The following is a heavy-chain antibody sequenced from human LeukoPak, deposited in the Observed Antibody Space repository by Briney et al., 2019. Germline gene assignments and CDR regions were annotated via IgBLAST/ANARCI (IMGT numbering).Heavy chain of an antibody. V-gene: IGHV1-8*01. CDR1: GYTFTSYD. CDR2: MNPNSGNT. J-gene: IGHJ5*02. Sequence: ASVKVSCKASGYTFTSYDINWVRQATGQGLEWMGWMNPNSGNTGYAQKFQGRVTMTRNTYTSTAYMELSSLRSEDTAVYYCVRGKRSGFLNWFDPWGQGTLVTVAS. D-gene: IGHD3-10*01. CDR3: VRGKRSGFLNWFDP.